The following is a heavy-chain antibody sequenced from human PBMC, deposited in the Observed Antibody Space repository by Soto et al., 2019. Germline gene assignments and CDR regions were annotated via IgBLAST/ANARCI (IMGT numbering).Heavy chain of an antibody. CDR3: ARERHLNSPSDAFDL. Sequence: QVHLVQSGAEVKKPGASVKVSCMASGYHFIAQNIHWVRQAPGLGLEWMGKMNPNSGGSDYAQEFQGRVTVTIDTSISTGYMELTSLKSDDTAVYYCARERHLNSPSDAFDLWGQGTMVIVSS. CDR2: MNPNSGGS. J-gene: IGHJ3*01. CDR1: GYHFIAQN. V-gene: IGHV1-2*02. D-gene: IGHD1-7*01.